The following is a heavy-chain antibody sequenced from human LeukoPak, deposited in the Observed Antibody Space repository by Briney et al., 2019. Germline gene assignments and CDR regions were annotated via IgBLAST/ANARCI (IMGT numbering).Heavy chain of an antibody. CDR3: ARDSFRLVPFDY. CDR1: GYTFTSYG. V-gene: IGHV1-18*01. D-gene: IGHD3-9*01. CDR2: ISAYNGNT. J-gene: IGHJ4*02. Sequence: ASVKVSCKASGYTFTSYGISWVRQAPGQGLEWMGWISAYNGNTNYAQKLQGRVTMTTDASTSTAYMELRSLRSDDTAVYYCARDSFRLVPFDYWGQGTLVTVSS.